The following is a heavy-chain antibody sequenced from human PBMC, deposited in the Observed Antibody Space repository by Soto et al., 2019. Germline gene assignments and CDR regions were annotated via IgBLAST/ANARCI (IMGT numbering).Heavy chain of an antibody. D-gene: IGHD3-9*01. J-gene: IGHJ4*02. CDR2: ISKDGTNT. V-gene: IGHV3-30-3*01. CDR1: GFTFSSYS. CDR3: ASGMYYYVLTAYPLFDY. Sequence: GWSLRLSCTASGFTFSSYSMHWVRQAPGKGLEWVALISKDGTNTLDADSVKGRFTISRDNSNNTLFLQMDRLRVEDTAVYYCASGMYYYVLTAYPLFDYCGRGT.